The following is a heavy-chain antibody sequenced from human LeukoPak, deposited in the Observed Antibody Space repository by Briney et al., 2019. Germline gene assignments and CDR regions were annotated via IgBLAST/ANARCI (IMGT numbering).Heavy chain of an antibody. D-gene: IGHD3-10*01. CDR2: MNPNSGNT. Sequence: VASVKVSCKASGYTFTSYDINWVRQATGQGLEWMGWMNPNSGNTGYAQKFQGRVTITRNTSISTAYMELSSLRSEDTAVYYCARGRGYGSGRGYYMDVWGKGTTVTVSS. CDR3: ARGRGYGSGRGYYMDV. CDR1: GYTFTSYD. J-gene: IGHJ6*03. V-gene: IGHV1-8*03.